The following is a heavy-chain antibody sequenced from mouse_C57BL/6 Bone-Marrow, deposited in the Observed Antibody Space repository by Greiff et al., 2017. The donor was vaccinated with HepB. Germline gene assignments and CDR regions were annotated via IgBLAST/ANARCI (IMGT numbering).Heavy chain of an antibody. CDR3: ARKHYGSSHLYFDV. J-gene: IGHJ1*03. V-gene: IGHV1-69*01. CDR2: IDPSDSYT. Sequence: QVQLQQPGAELVMPGASVKLSCKASGYTFTSYWMHWVKQRPGQGLEWIGEIDPSDSYTNYNQKFKGKSTLTVAKSSSTAYMQLSSLTSEDSAVYYCARKHYGSSHLYFDVWGTGTTVTVSS. D-gene: IGHD1-1*01. CDR1: GYTFTSYW.